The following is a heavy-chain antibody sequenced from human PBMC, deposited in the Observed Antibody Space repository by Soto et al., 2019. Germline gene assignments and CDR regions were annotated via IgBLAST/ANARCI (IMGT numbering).Heavy chain of an antibody. J-gene: IGHJ4*02. Sequence: ASVKVSCKASGYTFTSYAMHWVRQAPGQRLEWMGWINAGNGNTKYSQKFQGRVTITRDTSASTAYMELSSLRSEDTAVYYCARGRGLYYDSSGYYDYWGQGTLVTVSS. CDR3: ARGRGLYYDSSGYYDY. D-gene: IGHD3-22*01. CDR2: INAGNGNT. V-gene: IGHV1-3*01. CDR1: GYTFTSYA.